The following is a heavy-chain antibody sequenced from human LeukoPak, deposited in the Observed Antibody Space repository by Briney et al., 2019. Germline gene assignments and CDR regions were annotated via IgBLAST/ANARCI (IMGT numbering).Heavy chain of an antibody. CDR3: ARDLNDYGDY. J-gene: IGHJ4*02. CDR2: IKQDGSET. Sequence: GGSLRLSCVVSGFTFSNHWMTWVRQTPGKGLEWVANIKQDGSETYYVGSVKGRFTISRDNAKNSLPLQMNSLRAEDTAVYYCARDLNDYGDYWGQGTLVTVSS. V-gene: IGHV3-7*01. CDR1: GFTFSNHW.